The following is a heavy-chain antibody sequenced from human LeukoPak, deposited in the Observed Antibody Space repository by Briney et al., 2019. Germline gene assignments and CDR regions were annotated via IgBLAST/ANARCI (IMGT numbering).Heavy chain of an antibody. D-gene: IGHD3-22*01. CDR2: IKSKTDGGTT. CDR3: TSLYYYDSSGYYYEGDY. CDR1: GYSISSGYY. V-gene: IGHV3-15*01. J-gene: IGHJ4*02. Sequence: PSETLSLTCTVSGYSISSGYYWGWIRQPPGKGLEWVGRIKSKTDGGTTDYAAPVKGRFTISRDDSKNTLYLQMNSLKTEDTAVYYCTSLYYYDSSGYYYEGDYWGQGTLVTVSS.